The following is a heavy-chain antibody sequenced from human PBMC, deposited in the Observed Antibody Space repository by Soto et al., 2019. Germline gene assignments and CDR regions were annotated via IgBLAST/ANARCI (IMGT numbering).Heavy chain of an antibody. V-gene: IGHV3-7*05. Sequence: GGSLRLSCAASGFTFSSYWMSWVRQAPGKGLEWVANIKQDGSEKYYVDCVKGRFTISRDNAKNSLYLKMNSLRAEDRAVYYCARGADSYGYVRPHFPFGPGLGPNDYWGQGTLVTVSS. J-gene: IGHJ4*02. CDR3: ARGADSYGYVRPHFPFGPGLGPNDY. D-gene: IGHD5-18*01. CDR2: IKQDGSEK. CDR1: GFTFSSYW.